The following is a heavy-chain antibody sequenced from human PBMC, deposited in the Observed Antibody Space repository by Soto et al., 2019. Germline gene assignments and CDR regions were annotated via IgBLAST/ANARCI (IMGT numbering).Heavy chain of an antibody. CDR3: ARDPPYNWFDP. V-gene: IGHV3-7*05. CDR1: GFTFSSYW. Sequence: GGSLRLSCAASGFTFSSYWMTWVRQAPGKGLEWVANIKQDESEKYYVDSVKGRFTISRDNAKNSLYLQMNSLRAEDTAVYYCARDPPYNWFDPWGQGTLVTVSS. CDR2: IKQDESEK. J-gene: IGHJ5*02.